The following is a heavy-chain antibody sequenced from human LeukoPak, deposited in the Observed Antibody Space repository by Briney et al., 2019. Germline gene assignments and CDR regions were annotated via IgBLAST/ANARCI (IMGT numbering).Heavy chain of an antibody. CDR2: IRSKAYGGTT. Sequence: PGGSLRLSCTASGFTFGDYAMSWVRQAPGKGLEWVGFIRSKAYGGTTEYAASVKGRFTISRDDSKSIAYLQMNSLKTEDTAVYYCTRCITMVRGVRWFDPWGQGTLVTVSS. V-gene: IGHV3-49*04. CDR1: GFTFGDYA. J-gene: IGHJ5*02. D-gene: IGHD3-10*01. CDR3: TRCITMVRGVRWFDP.